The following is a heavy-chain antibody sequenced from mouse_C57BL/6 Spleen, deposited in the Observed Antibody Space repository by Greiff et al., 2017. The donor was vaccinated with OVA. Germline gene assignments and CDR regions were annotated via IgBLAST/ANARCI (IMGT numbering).Heavy chain of an antibody. CDR3: TRRGYEAAMDY. CDR2: IDPETGGT. J-gene: IGHJ4*01. V-gene: IGHV1-15*01. Sequence: VQLQQSGAELVRPGASVTLSCKASGYTFTDYEMHWVKQTPVHGLEWIGAIDPETGGTAYNQKFKGKAILTADKSSSTAYMELRSLTSEDSAVYYCTRRGYEAAMDYWGQGTSVTVSS. CDR1: GYTFTDYE. D-gene: IGHD2-10*02.